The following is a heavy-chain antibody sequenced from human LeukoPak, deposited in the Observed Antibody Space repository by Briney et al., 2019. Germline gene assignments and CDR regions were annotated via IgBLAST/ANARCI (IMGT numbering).Heavy chain of an antibody. Sequence: PSETLSLTCAVYGGSFSGYYWSWIRQPPGKGLEWIGEINHSGSTNYNPSLKSRLTISVDTSKNQFSLKLSSVTAADTAVYYCARAGGDFGDYFDYWGQGTLVTVSS. CDR1: GGSFSGYY. J-gene: IGHJ4*02. V-gene: IGHV4-34*01. CDR3: ARAGGDFGDYFDY. D-gene: IGHD3-3*01. CDR2: INHSGST.